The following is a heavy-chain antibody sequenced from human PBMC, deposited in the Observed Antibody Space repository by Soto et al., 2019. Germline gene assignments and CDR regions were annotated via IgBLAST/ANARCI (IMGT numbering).Heavy chain of an antibody. V-gene: IGHV3-30-3*01. J-gene: IGHJ6*02. CDR2: ISYDGSNK. Sequence: QVQLVESGGGVVQPGRSLRLSCAASGFTFSSYAMHWVRQAPGKGLEWVAVISYDGSNKYYADSVKGRFTITRDNSKNTLYLPMTRLTAEDTAVYYCAREAPDSNLPPGMDVWGQGATVTVSS. D-gene: IGHD2-15*01. CDR3: AREAPDSNLPPGMDV. CDR1: GFTFSSYA.